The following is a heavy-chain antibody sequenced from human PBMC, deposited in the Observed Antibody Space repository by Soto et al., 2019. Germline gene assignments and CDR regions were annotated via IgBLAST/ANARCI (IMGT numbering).Heavy chain of an antibody. V-gene: IGHV4-30-2*01. D-gene: IGHD3-10*01. CDR1: GGSISSGGYS. Sequence: QLQLQESGSGLVKTSQTLSLTCAVSGGSISSGGYSWSWIRQPPGKGLEWIGYIYHSGSTYYNPSLKSRVTISVARSKNQFSLKLSSVTSADTAVYYCARENNVLPGGYFDYWGQGTLVNVSS. J-gene: IGHJ4*02. CDR3: ARENNVLPGGYFDY. CDR2: IYHSGST.